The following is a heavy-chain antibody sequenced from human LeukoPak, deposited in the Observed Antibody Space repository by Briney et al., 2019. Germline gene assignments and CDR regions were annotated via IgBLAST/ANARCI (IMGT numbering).Heavy chain of an antibody. CDR1: GFTFSRYG. J-gene: IGHJ4*02. CDR2: IWHDGSYE. D-gene: IGHD1-26*01. CDR3: VSQSYSGSDNYYFHY. Sequence: GGSLRLSCAASGFTFSRYGMHWVRQAPGKGLEWVAVIWHDGSYEYYADSVKGRFTISRDSSKNTLYLQMKSLRAEDTAVYYCVSQSYSGSDNYYFHYWGQGTLVAVSS. V-gene: IGHV3-33*01.